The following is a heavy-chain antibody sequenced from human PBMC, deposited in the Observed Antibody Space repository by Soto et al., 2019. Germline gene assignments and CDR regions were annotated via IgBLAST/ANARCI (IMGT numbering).Heavy chain of an antibody. Sequence: QVQLVQSGAEVKKPGVSVRVSCKASGYTFTNYYIHWIRQAPGQGLEWMGVFNPRGGSATYAQKFQGRLIMTADTSTSTVYREMSSLRSEDTAVYYCARHAVVREHCFDPWSQGTLVTVSS. CDR2: FNPRGGSA. CDR1: GYTFTNYY. D-gene: IGHD2-2*01. J-gene: IGHJ5*02. CDR3: ARHAVVREHCFDP. V-gene: IGHV1-46*01.